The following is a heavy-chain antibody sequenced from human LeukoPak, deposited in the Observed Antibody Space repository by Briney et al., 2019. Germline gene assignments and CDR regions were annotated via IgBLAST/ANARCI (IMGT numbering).Heavy chain of an antibody. CDR2: ISGSDGST. CDR1: GFTFNSHA. CDR3: AKGKGYSSSSSDH. J-gene: IGHJ5*02. V-gene: IGHV3-23*01. Sequence: GGSLRLPCAASGFTFNSHAMNWFRQAPGKGLEWVSGISGSDGSTYYAGSVKGRFTISRDNSKNTLYLQMNSLRAEDTAVYHCAKGKGYSSSSSDHWGQGTLVTVSS. D-gene: IGHD6-6*01.